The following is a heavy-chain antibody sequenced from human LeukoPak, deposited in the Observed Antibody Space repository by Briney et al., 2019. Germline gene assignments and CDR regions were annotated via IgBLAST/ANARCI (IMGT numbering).Heavy chain of an antibody. J-gene: IGHJ4*02. V-gene: IGHV3-30*03. CDR1: GFTFSSYG. D-gene: IGHD6-13*01. Sequence: GGSLRLSCAASGFTFSSYGMHWVRQAPGKGLEWVAVISYDGSNKYYADSVKGRFTISRDNAKNSLYLQMNSLRAEDTAVYYCASGEGSSWYLDFDYWGQGTLVTVSS. CDR2: ISYDGSNK. CDR3: ASGEGSSWYLDFDY.